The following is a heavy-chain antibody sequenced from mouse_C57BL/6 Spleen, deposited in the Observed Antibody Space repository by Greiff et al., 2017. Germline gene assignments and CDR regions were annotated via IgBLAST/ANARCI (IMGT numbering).Heavy chain of an antibody. D-gene: IGHD3-2*02. V-gene: IGHV5-12*01. J-gene: IGHJ1*03. CDR3: ARHENSGGYFDV. Sequence: EVHLVESGGGLVQPGGSLKLSCAASGFTFSDYYMYWVRQTPEKRLEWVAYISNGGGSTYYPDTVKGRFTISRDNAKNTLYLQMSRLKSEDTAMYYCARHENSGGYFDVWGTGTTVTVSS. CDR1: GFTFSDYY. CDR2: ISNGGGST.